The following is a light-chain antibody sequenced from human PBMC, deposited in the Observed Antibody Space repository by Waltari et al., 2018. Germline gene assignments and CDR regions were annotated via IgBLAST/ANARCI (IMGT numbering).Light chain of an antibody. CDR2: DVT. Sequence: QSALTQPASVSGSPGQSVTISCAAPSSDVVGSNFISCYQQHPGRAPKLMIYDVTHRPGGVSTRFAGSKSGDTASLTISGLQAEDESEYYCSSYSSTNTVVFGGGTQLTV. CDR1: SSDVVGSNF. J-gene: IGLJ3*02. V-gene: IGLV2-14*03. CDR3: SSYSSTNTVV.